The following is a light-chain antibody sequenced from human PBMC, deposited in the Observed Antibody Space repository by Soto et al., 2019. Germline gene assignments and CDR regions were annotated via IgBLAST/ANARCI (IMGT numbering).Light chain of an antibody. CDR2: DNN. CDR1: SSNIGSNY. J-gene: IGLJ2*01. V-gene: IGLV1-51*01. CDR3: GTLDTSLSAVV. Sequence: QSVLTQPPSVSAAPGQKVTISCSGSSSNIGSNYVSWYQQLPGTAPKLLIYDNNKRPSGIPDRFSGSKSGTSATLDITGLQTGEEADYYCGTLDTSLSAVVFGGVIKLTVL.